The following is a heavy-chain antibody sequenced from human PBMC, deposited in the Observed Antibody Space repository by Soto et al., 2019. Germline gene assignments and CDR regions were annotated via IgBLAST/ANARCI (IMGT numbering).Heavy chain of an antibody. J-gene: IGHJ4*02. CDR1: GFTFSSYG. V-gene: IGHV3-33*01. CDR3: ARDSEVLRFLEWSSIPSPYYFDY. D-gene: IGHD3-3*01. CDR2: IWYDGSNK. Sequence: QVQLVESGGGVVQPGRSLRLSCAASGFTFSSYGMHWVRQAPGKGLEWVAVIWYDGSNKYYADSVKGRFTISRDNSKNTLYLQMNSLRAEDTAVYYCARDSEVLRFLEWSSIPSPYYFDYWGQGTLVTVSS.